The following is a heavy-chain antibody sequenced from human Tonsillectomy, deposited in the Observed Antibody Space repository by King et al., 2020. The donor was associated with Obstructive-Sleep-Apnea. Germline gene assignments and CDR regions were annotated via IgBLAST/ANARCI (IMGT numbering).Heavy chain of an antibody. V-gene: IGHV4-59*01. Sequence: VQLQESGPGLVKPSETLSLTCTVSGGSISSYYWSWIRQPPGKGLEWIAYIHYTGSTNYNPSLKSRVTISVDTSKNQFSLKLNSVTAADTAVYYGAREGYDFWIRGLDVWGQGTTVTVS. CDR2: IHYTGST. D-gene: IGHD3-3*01. CDR3: AREGYDFWIRGLDV. J-gene: IGHJ6*02. CDR1: GGSISSYY.